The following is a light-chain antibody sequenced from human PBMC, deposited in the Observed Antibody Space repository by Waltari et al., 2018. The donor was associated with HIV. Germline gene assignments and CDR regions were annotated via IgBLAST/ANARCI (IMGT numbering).Light chain of an antibody. V-gene: IGLV1-47*01. J-gene: IGLJ2*01. CDR3: ATWDDSLNGVL. CDR1: SSNIGSNS. CDR2: TDT. Sequence: SVLTQPPSASGTPGQKVTISCSGSSSNIGSNSVFWYQQLPGAAPKLLIYTDTKRATGVPDLFSGCTTGTSAALAISGRRSDDEAVYSCATWDDSLNGVLFCGGTNLNVL.